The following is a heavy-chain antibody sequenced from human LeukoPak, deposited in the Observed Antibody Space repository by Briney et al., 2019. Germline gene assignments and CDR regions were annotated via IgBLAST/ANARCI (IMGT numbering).Heavy chain of an antibody. Sequence: GGSLRLSCAASGFTFSSYSMNWVRQAPGKGLEWVSFISGTSSYIYYADSVKGRFTISRDNAKNSLYLQMNSLRAEDTAVYYCARDESTMVRTPDYWGQGTLVTVSS. J-gene: IGHJ4*02. CDR2: ISGTSSYI. V-gene: IGHV3-21*01. D-gene: IGHD3-10*01. CDR3: ARDESTMVRTPDY. CDR1: GFTFSSYS.